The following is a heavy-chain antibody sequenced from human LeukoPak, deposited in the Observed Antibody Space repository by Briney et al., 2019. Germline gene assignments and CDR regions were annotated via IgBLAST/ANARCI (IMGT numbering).Heavy chain of an antibody. D-gene: IGHD6-19*01. J-gene: IGHJ4*02. V-gene: IGHV3-9*01. CDR1: GFIFNNYA. CDR2: ISWNSGSI. Sequence: GRSLRLSCAGSGFIFNNYAMHWVRQPPGKGLEWVSGISWNSGSIDYADSVKGRFTISRDNAKNSLYLQMNSLRIEDTAFYYCAKDNRRHYTSGPNPDSLHWGQGALVTVSS. CDR3: AKDNRRHYTSGPNPDSLH.